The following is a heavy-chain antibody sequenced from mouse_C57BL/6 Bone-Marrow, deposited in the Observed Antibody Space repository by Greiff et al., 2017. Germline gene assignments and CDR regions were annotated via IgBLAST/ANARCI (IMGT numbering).Heavy chain of an antibody. J-gene: IGHJ1*03. CDR1: GYTFTDYY. V-gene: IGHV1-76*01. D-gene: IGHD2-10*01. CDR2: IYPGSGNT. Sequence: VQLQQSGAELVRPGASVKLSCKASGYTFTDYYINWVKQRPGQGLEWIARIYPGSGNTYYNEKFKGKATLTAEKSSSTAYMQLRSLTSEDSAVYFCARRVLLLCWYFDVWGTGTTVTVSS. CDR3: ARRVLLLCWYFDV.